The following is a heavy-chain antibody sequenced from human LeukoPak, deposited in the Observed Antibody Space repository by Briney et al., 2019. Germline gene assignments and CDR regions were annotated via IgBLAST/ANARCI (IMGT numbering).Heavy chain of an antibody. CDR3: TTEGDRYYYDSSGYPSY. CDR2: IKSKTDGGTT. Sequence: GGSLRLSCAASGFTFSNAWMSWVRQAPGKGLEWVGRIKSKTDGGTTDCAAPVKGRFTISRDDSKNTLYLQMNSLKTEDTAVYYCTTEGDRYYYDSSGYPSYWGQGTLVTVSS. D-gene: IGHD3-22*01. CDR1: GFTFSNAW. J-gene: IGHJ4*02. V-gene: IGHV3-15*01.